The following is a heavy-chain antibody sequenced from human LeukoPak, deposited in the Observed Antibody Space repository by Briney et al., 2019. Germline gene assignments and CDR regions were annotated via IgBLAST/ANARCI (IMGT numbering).Heavy chain of an antibody. CDR2: IYHSGST. Sequence: SETLSLTCAVSGGSISSGAYSWSWIRQPPGKGLEWIGYIYHSGSTYYNPSLKSRVTISVDRSKNQFSLNLSSVTAADTAVYYCAREGNSGGWGRGVYFDYWGQGTLVTVSS. D-gene: IGHD6-19*01. CDR3: AREGNSGGWGRGVYFDY. CDR1: GGSISSGAYS. V-gene: IGHV4-30-2*01. J-gene: IGHJ4*02.